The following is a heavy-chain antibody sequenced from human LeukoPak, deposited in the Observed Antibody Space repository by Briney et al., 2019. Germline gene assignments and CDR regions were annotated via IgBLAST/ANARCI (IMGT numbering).Heavy chain of an antibody. V-gene: IGHV4-61*02. CDR2: IYTSGST. CDR3: ARGGDDGIVVVPAAGSGFDP. Sequence: SETLSLTCTVSGGSISSGSYYWSWIRQPAGKGLEWIGRIYTSGSTNYNPSLKSRVTISVDTSKNQFSLKLSSVTAADTAVYCCARGGDDGIVVVPAAGSGFDPWGQGTLVTVSS. CDR1: GGSISSGSYY. J-gene: IGHJ5*02. D-gene: IGHD2-2*01.